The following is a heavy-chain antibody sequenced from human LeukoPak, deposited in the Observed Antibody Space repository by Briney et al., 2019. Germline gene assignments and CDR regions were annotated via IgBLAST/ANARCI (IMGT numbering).Heavy chain of an antibody. CDR2: ISYDGSNK. D-gene: IGHD5-12*01. CDR3: ARAEFGWWLADY. CDR1: GFTFSSYA. V-gene: IGHV3-30-3*01. Sequence: GGSLRLSCAASGFTFSSYAMHWVRQAPGKGLEWVAVISYDGSNKYYADSVKGRFTISRDNSKNTLYLQMNSLRAEDTAVYYCARAEFGWWLADYWGQGTLVTVSS. J-gene: IGHJ4*02.